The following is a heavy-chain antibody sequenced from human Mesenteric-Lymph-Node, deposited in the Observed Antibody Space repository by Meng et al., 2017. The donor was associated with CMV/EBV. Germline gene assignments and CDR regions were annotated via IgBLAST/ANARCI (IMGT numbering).Heavy chain of an antibody. J-gene: IGHJ4*02. D-gene: IGHD3-3*01. CDR1: GYSFATYW. CDR3: ARRLHFGNATLGYFDY. V-gene: IGHV5-51*01. Sequence: GESLKISCKVSGYSFATYWIGWVRQMPGKGLEWMGIIWPGDSETRYSPSFQGQVTISVDKSISTAYLQWSSLKASDTAMYYCARRLHFGNATLGYFDYWGQGTLVTVSS. CDR2: IWPGDSET.